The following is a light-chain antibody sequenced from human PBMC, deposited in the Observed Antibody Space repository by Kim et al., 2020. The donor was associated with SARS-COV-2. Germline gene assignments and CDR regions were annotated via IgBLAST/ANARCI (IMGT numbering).Light chain of an antibody. CDR2: GST. V-gene: IGLV1-40*01. J-gene: IGLJ1*01. CDR1: SSNIVAGYD. CDR3: QSYDNSLSGYV. Sequence: QSVLTQPPSVFGAPGQRVTISCTGSSSNIVAGYDVHWYHQFPGTAPKLLIYGSTSRPSGVPDRFSGSKSGTSASLAITGLQAEDEADYFCQSYDNSLSGYVFATGTKVTVL.